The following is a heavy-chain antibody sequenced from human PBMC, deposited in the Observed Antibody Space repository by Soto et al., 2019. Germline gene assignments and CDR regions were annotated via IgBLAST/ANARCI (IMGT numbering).Heavy chain of an antibody. CDR1: GYTFSTYW. CDR3: ARKFAPEFFDS. Sequence: GESLKISCKGSGYTFSTYWIAWVRQMPGKGLEWMGIIYPGDSDTKYSPAFQGQVTISADKSINTAYLQWTSLEASDTAMYYCARKFAPEFFDSWGQGTLVTVSS. V-gene: IGHV5-51*01. CDR2: IYPGDSDT. J-gene: IGHJ4*02. D-gene: IGHD3-10*01.